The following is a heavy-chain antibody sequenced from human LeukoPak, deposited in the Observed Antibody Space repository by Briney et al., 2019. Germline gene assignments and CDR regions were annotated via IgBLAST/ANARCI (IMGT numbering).Heavy chain of an antibody. CDR2: ISAYNGDT. Sequence: ASVKVSCKASGYTFTSYVISWVRQAPGQGLEWMGWISAYNGDTKYVQKLQGRVTMTTDSSTSTAYMELSSLRSEDTAVYYCARLLSWFDPWGQGTLVTVSS. CDR3: ARLLSWFDP. CDR1: GYTFTSYV. J-gene: IGHJ5*02. D-gene: IGHD3-16*02. V-gene: IGHV1-18*01.